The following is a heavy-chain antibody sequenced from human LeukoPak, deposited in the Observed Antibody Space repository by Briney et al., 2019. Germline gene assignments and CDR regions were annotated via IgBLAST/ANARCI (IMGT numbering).Heavy chain of an antibody. CDR3: ARGGPDYYYYYGMDV. J-gene: IGHJ6*02. CDR1: GFTFSSYA. CDR2: ISYDGSNK. V-gene: IGHV3-30*04. D-gene: IGHD2-15*01. Sequence: PGGSLRLSCAASGFTFSSYAMHWVRQAPGKGLEWVAVISYDGSNKYYADSVKGRFTISRDNSKNTLYLQMNSLRAEDTAVYYCARGGPDYYYYYGMDVWGQGTTVTVSS.